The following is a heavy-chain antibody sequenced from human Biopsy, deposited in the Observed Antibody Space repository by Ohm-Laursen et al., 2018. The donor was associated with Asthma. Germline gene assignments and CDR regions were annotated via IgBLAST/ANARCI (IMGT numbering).Heavy chain of an antibody. CDR2: IHRNGDT. Sequence: TLSLTCPVSGAAISRGGYSWAWIRQSPGVGLEWIGYIHRNGDTYYNPTLKNRVTISIDRSKNQFSLRLRSVTAADTAVYYCARGWNCGGDCYSLDYWGQGTLVTVSS. CDR3: ARGWNCGGDCYSLDY. V-gene: IGHV4-30-2*06. CDR1: GAAISRGGYS. J-gene: IGHJ4*02. D-gene: IGHD2-21*02.